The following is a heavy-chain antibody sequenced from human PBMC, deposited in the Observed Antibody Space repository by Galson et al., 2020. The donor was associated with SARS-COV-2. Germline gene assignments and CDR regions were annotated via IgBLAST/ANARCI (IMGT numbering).Heavy chain of an antibody. D-gene: IGHD6-6*01. V-gene: IGHV3-73*01. CDR3: TVRLQSICPKFDY. CDR1: GFVFTDSA. Sequence: GESLKISCAASGFVFTDSAIHWLRQAPGKGLEWVGRIRSRTNNRATSYAASVQGRFSISTDDSKNTAFLHLNTLKTDDTAFYYCTVRLQSICPKFDYWGQGALVTVSS. J-gene: IGHJ4*02. CDR2: IRSRTNNRAT.